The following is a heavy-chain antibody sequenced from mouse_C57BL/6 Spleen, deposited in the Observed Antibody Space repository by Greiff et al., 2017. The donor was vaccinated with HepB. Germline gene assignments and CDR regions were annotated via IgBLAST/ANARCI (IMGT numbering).Heavy chain of an antibody. CDR1: GYTFTDYY. J-gene: IGHJ2*01. CDR2: INPYNGGT. Sequence: VQLKQSGPVLVKPGASVKMSCKASGYTFTDYYMNWVKQSHGKSLEWIGVINPYNGGTSYNQKFKGKATLTVDKSSSTAYMELNSLTSEDSAVYYCARVYGSSYPLSYWGQGTTLTVSS. D-gene: IGHD1-1*01. V-gene: IGHV1-19*01. CDR3: ARVYGSSYPLSY.